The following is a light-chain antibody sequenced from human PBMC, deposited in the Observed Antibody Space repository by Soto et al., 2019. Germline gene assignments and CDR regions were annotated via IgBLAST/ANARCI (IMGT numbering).Light chain of an antibody. CDR3: QQYNFYSIVT. V-gene: IGKV3-11*01. CDR1: HSVGGL. Sequence: EIVLTQSPATLSLSPGDRATLSCRASHSVGGLLAWYQQTPGQAPRLLIYFASNRASGIPDRFGGSGSGTDFTLTISSLQPDDFATYYCQQYNFYSIVTFGQGTKLEIK. CDR2: FAS. J-gene: IGKJ2*01.